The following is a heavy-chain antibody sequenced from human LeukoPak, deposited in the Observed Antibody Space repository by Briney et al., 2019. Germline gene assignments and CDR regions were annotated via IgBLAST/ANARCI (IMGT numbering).Heavy chain of an antibody. CDR1: GFTFSSYA. CDR3: AKEPLGSRYFDY. V-gene: IGHV3-23*01. Sequence: GGSLRLSCAASGFTFSSYAMSWVRQAPGKGLEWVSAISGSGGSTYYADFVKGRFTISRDESKNTLYLQMNSLRAEDTAVYYCAKEPLGSRYFDYWGQGTLVTVS. D-gene: IGHD3-10*01. J-gene: IGHJ4*02. CDR2: ISGSGGST.